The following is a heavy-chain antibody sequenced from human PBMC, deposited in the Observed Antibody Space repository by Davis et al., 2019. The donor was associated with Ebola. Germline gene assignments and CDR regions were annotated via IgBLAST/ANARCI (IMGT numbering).Heavy chain of an antibody. CDR1: GFVFRNYV. V-gene: IGHV3-23*01. CDR2: LGTSADT. CDR3: AKRPDVVLPEVSFYYYGMDV. Sequence: GESLKISCAASGFVFRNYVMSWVRQAPGEGLEWVSTLGTSADTYYADSVKGRFTISRDNSKNTLYLQMNGLRVEDTAIYYCAKRPDVVLPEVSFYYYGMDVWGKGTTVTVSS. D-gene: IGHD2-2*01. J-gene: IGHJ6*04.